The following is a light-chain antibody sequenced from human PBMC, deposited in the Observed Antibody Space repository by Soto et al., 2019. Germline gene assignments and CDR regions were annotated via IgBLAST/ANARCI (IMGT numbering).Light chain of an antibody. CDR2: DAS. CDR1: QSVSSY. V-gene: IGKV3-11*01. CDR3: QQRSNWPVT. Sequence: EIVLTQPPATLSLSPGERVTLSCRASQSVSSYLAWYQQKPGQAPRLLVYDASNRATGIPARFSGSGSGTDFTLTISSLEPGDFAVYYCQQRSNWPVTFGQGTKVEIK. J-gene: IGKJ1*01.